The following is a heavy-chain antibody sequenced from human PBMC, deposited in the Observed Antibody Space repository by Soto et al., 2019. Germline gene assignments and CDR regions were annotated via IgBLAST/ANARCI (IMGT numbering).Heavy chain of an antibody. CDR1: GFTISDYG. CDR3: VRWNGFGDS. J-gene: IGHJ4*02. Sequence: XGCLRLSFAVCGFTISDYGLTWVRQPPGKGLYWVSGCSGSLGKTFYADSVRGRFTISREYSTNTVYLQMDSLGAEDTAVYNCVRWNGFGDSWGQGTRVTVSS. V-gene: IGHV3-23*01. CDR2: CSGSLGKT. D-gene: IGHD1-1*01.